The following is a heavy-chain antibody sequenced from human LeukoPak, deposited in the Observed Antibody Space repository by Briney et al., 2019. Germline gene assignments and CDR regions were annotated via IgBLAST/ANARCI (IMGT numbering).Heavy chain of an antibody. CDR2: ISGSGGST. J-gene: IGHJ4*02. V-gene: IGHV3-23*01. Sequence: GGSLRLSCAASGFTFSSYAMSWVRQAPGKGLEWVSAISGSGGSTYYADSVKGRFTISRDNSKNTLYLQMNSLRAEDTAVYYCAKEAPYYYDSSGYRTFDYWGQGTLVTVSS. D-gene: IGHD3-22*01. CDR1: GFTFSSYA. CDR3: AKEAPYYYDSSGYRTFDY.